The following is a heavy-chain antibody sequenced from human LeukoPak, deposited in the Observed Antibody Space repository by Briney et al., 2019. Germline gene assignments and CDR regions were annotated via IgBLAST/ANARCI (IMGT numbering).Heavy chain of an antibody. Sequence: GGSLRLSCAASGFDFSSNWMHWVRLAPGQGLVWVSRIKGDGISTNYADSVKGRFTISRDIAKNTLYLQMNSLRAEDTGVYYCAKDHYWSIDYWGRGTLVTVSS. J-gene: IGHJ4*02. CDR2: IKGDGIST. V-gene: IGHV3-74*01. CDR3: AKDHYWSIDY. D-gene: IGHD3-3*01. CDR1: GFDFSSNW.